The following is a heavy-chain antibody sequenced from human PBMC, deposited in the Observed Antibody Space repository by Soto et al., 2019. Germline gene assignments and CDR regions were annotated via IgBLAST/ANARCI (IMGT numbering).Heavy chain of an antibody. J-gene: IGHJ4*02. CDR1: GFSLSEHG. D-gene: IGHD2-2*01. CDR3: AIDHPSSRGYYQNLDY. Sequence: QVHLVQSGGGVVQPGRSLRLSCAASGFSLSEHGMHWVRQAPGKGLEWLSFINSDGNKKYLVDSVKGRLTGSRDNSANCLYVRMDSLRGEDSGVYYWAIDHPSSRGYYQNLDYWDQEVLVTGSS. CDR2: INSDGNKK. V-gene: IGHV3-33*01.